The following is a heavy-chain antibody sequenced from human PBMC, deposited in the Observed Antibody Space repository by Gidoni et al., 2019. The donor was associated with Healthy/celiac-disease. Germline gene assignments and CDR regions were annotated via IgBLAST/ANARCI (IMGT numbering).Heavy chain of an antibody. CDR2: ISGSGCST. CDR1: GFTFSSYA. J-gene: IGHJ4*02. CDR3: AKDGSINYYDSSGYFDY. Sequence: EVQLLESGGGLVQPGGSLRLSCAASGFTFSSYAMSWVRQAPGKGLEWVSAISGSGCSTYYADSVKGRFTISRDNSKNTLYLQMNSLRAEDTAVDYCAKDGSINYYDSSGYFDYWGQGTLVTVSS. D-gene: IGHD3-22*01. V-gene: IGHV3-23*01.